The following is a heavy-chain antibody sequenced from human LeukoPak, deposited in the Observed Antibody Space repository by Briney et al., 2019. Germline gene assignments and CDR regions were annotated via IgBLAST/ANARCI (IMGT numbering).Heavy chain of an antibody. Sequence: GGSLRLSCAASGFTFSSYAMSWVRQAPGKGLEWVAFIHYGGSEKKYADSVKGRFTISRDNSKNTLYLQMNSLRAEDTAVYYCAKDLSVSTVFDYWGQGTLVTVSS. J-gene: IGHJ4*02. V-gene: IGHV3-30*02. CDR2: IHYGGSEK. CDR1: GFTFSSYA. CDR3: AKDLSVSTVFDY. D-gene: IGHD4-17*01.